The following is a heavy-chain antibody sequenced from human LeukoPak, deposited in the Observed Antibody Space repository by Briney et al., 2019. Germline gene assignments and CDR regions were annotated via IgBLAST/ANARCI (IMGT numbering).Heavy chain of an antibody. J-gene: IGHJ4*02. D-gene: IGHD6-13*01. CDR2: IYHSGST. Sequence: PSETLSLTCAVSGGSISSSNWWSWVRQPPGKGLEWIGEIYHSGSTNYNPSLKSRVTISVDKSKNQFSLKLSSVTAADTAVYYCARSYSSSWYLQDYWGQGTLVTVSS. CDR3: ARSYSSSWYLQDY. V-gene: IGHV4-4*02. CDR1: GGSISSSNW.